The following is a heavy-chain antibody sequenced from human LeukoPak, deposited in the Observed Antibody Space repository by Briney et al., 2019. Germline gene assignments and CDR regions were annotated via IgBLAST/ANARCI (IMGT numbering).Heavy chain of an antibody. CDR3: ANEYCSGGSCGYYGMDV. V-gene: IGHV3-30*18. CDR1: GFTFSSYG. CDR2: ISYDGSNK. J-gene: IGHJ6*02. Sequence: PGRSLRLSCAASGFTFSSYGMHWVRQAPGKGLEWEAVISYDGSNKYYADSVKGRFTISRDNSKNTLYLQMNSLRAEDTAVYYCANEYCSGGSCGYYGMDVWGQGTTVTVSS. D-gene: IGHD2-15*01.